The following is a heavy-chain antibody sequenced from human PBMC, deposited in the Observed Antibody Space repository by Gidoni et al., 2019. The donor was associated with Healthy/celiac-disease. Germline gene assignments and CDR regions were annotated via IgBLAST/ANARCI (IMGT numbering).Heavy chain of an antibody. Sequence: QVQLVESGGGVVQPGRSLRLSCAASGFTFSSYGMHWVRQAPGKGLEWVAVIWYDGSNKYYADSVKGRFTISRDNSKNTLYLQMNSLRAEDTAVYYCARDHLRYCSGGSCYLGDYWGQGTLVTVSS. CDR2: IWYDGSNK. D-gene: IGHD2-15*01. CDR3: ARDHLRYCSGGSCYLGDY. CDR1: GFTFSSYG. J-gene: IGHJ4*02. V-gene: IGHV3-33*01.